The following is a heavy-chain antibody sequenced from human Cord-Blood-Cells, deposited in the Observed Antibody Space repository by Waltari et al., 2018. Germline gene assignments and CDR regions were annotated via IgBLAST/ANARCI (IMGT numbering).Heavy chain of an antibody. Sequence: EVQLVESGGGLIQHGGSLRLSCAASGFTVSSNYMSWVRQAPGKGLEWVSVIYSGGSTYYADSVKGRFTISRDNSKNTLYLQMNSLRAEDTAVYYCARGYSGYDYAFDIWGQGTMVTVSS. CDR3: ARGYSGYDYAFDI. CDR2: IYSGGST. D-gene: IGHD5-12*01. V-gene: IGHV3-53*01. J-gene: IGHJ3*02. CDR1: GFTVSSNY.